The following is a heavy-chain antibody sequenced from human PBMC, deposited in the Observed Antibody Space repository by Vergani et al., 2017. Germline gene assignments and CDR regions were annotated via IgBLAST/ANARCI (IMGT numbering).Heavy chain of an antibody. D-gene: IGHD4-17*01. CDR1: GFTLSSHA. CDR2: IWYDGSKE. Sequence: QVQLEESGGGVVQPGRSLRLSCAGSGFTLSSHAMHWVRQAPGKGLEWVAGIWYDGSKEYYADSVKVRFPISRDNSKNTLYLQMNNLRAADTAVYYCASKTSDYVEFPLYYYGMDVWGQGTTVTVSS. CDR3: ASKTSDYVEFPLYYYGMDV. V-gene: IGHV3-33*01. J-gene: IGHJ6*02.